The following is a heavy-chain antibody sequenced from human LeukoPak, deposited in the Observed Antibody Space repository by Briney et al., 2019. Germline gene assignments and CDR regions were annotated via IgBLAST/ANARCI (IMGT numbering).Heavy chain of an antibody. CDR1: GGSTCSFY. D-gene: IGHD2-2*01. J-gene: IGHJ4*02. Sequence: SETLSLTCTGSGGSTCSFYWVWIRQPPGKGLEWIGYIYYSGSTNYNPSLKSRVTISIDTSRNQFSLKLSSVTAADTAVYYCARRRYCSSSNCHDFDYWVRRTLVTVSS. V-gene: IGHV4-59*08. CDR3: ARRRYCSSSNCHDFDY. CDR2: IYYSGST.